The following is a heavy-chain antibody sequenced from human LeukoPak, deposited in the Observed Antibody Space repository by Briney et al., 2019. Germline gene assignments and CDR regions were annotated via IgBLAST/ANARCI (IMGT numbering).Heavy chain of an antibody. D-gene: IGHD5-12*01. CDR1: GFTFSSYA. Sequence: GRSLRLSCAASGFTFSSYAMHWVRQAPGKGLEWVAVISYDGSNKYYADSVKGRVTISRDNSKNTLYLQMNSLRAEDTAVYYCAREGGGYRKSTIKGKSFFDYWGQGTLVTVSS. J-gene: IGHJ4*02. CDR2: ISYDGSNK. CDR3: AREGGGYRKSTIKGKSFFDY. V-gene: IGHV3-30*04.